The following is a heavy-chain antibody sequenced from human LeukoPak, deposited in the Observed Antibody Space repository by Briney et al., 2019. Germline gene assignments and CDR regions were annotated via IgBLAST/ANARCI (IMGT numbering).Heavy chain of an antibody. V-gene: IGHV3-53*01. J-gene: IGHJ6*02. CDR2: IYSGGST. CDR3: ARGPAATRSYYYYGMDV. CDR1: GFTVSSNY. D-gene: IGHD2-2*01. Sequence: QPGGSLRLSCAASGFTVSSNYMSWVRQAPGKGLEWVSVIYSGGSTYYADSVKGRFTISRDNSKNTLYLQMNSLRAEDTAVYYCARGPAATRSYYYYGMDVWGQGTTVTVSS.